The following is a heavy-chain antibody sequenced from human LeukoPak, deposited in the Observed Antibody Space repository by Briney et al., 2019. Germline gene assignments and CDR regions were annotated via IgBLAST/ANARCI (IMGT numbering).Heavy chain of an antibody. Sequence: HGESLKISCKGSGYSFTSYWIGWVRQMPGKGLEWMGIIYPGDSDTRYSPSFQGQVTISADKSISTAYLQWSSLKASDTAMYYCARQYSSGYDAFDIWGQGTMVTVSS. CDR1: GYSFTSYW. V-gene: IGHV5-51*01. CDR3: ARQYSSGYDAFDI. CDR2: IYPGDSDT. D-gene: IGHD6-19*01. J-gene: IGHJ3*02.